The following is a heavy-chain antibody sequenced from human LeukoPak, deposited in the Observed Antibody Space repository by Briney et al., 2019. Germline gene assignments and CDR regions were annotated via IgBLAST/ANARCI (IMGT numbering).Heavy chain of an antibody. CDR1: GFTFSSYA. CDR2: ITGSGEST. V-gene: IGHV3-23*01. Sequence: GGSLRLSCAASGFTFSSYAMSWVRQAPGTGLEWVSTITGSGESTYYADSVKGRFTISRDSSKNTLYLQMNSLRAEDTAVYYCAKGTSASGTYYSAWNYWGQGTLVTVSS. D-gene: IGHD3-10*01. CDR3: AKGTSASGTYYSAWNY. J-gene: IGHJ4*02.